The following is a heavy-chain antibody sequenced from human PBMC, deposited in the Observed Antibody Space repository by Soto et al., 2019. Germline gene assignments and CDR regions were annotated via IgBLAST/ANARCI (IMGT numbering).Heavy chain of an antibody. CDR2: ISYDGSNK. Sequence: QVQLVESGGGVVQPGRSLRLSCAASGFTFSSYGMHWVRQAPGKGLEWVAVISYDGSNKYYADSVKGRFTISRDNSKNTLYLQMNSLRAEDTAVYYCAKETSPVLRYFDWSFYYYYGMDVWGQGTTVTVSS. V-gene: IGHV3-30*18. J-gene: IGHJ6*02. D-gene: IGHD3-9*01. CDR1: GFTFSSYG. CDR3: AKETSPVLRYFDWSFYYYYGMDV.